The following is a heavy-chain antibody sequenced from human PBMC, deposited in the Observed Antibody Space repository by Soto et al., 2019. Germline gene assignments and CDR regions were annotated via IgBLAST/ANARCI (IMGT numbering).Heavy chain of an antibody. V-gene: IGHV4-4*07. Sequence: SETLSLTCTVSGGSISSYFWTWIRQPAGKGLEWIGRIFTSGSTNYNPSLKSRVTMSVDTSKNQFSLKLNSVTAADTAVYYCARGGPNWFDPWGQGTLVTVSS. CDR1: GGSISSYF. CDR3: ARGGPNWFDP. CDR2: IFTSGST. J-gene: IGHJ5*02.